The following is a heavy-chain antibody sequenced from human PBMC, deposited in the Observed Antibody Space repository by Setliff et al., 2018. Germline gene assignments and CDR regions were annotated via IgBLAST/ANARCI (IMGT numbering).Heavy chain of an antibody. Sequence: SETLSLTCTVSGDSINSRTNYWSWIRQPAGKGPEWIGHIYASWSTNYNPSLKSRVTISLDTSESHFSLNLRSVTAADTALYYCARQTDKYGPGSYHDHWGQGHLVTVSS. V-gene: IGHV4-61*09. D-gene: IGHD3-10*01. CDR1: GDSINSRTNY. CDR3: ARQTDKYGPGSYHDH. CDR2: IYASWST. J-gene: IGHJ4*02.